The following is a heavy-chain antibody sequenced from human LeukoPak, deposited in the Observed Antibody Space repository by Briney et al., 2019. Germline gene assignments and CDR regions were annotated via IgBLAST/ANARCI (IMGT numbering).Heavy chain of an antibody. D-gene: IGHD6-13*01. Sequence: GSLRLSCAASGFTFSSYGMLWVRQAPGKGLEWVAFIRYDGSNKYYADSVKVRVTISRENAKNSLYIQMSSLRAGDTAVYYCARAPYSSSWYEMDGMDVWGQGTTVTVSS. J-gene: IGHJ6*02. CDR1: GFTFSSYG. V-gene: IGHV3-30*02. CDR2: IRYDGSNK. CDR3: ARAPYSSSWYEMDGMDV.